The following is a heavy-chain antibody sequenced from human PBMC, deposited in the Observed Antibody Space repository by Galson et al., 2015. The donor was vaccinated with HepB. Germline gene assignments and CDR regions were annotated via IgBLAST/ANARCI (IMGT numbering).Heavy chain of an antibody. CDR1: GFTFSSYS. J-gene: IGHJ6*02. CDR2: ISSSSSYI. D-gene: IGHD2-15*01. V-gene: IGHV3-21*01. CDR3: ARAGRYCSGGSCYSPYYYGMDV. Sequence: SLRLSCAASGFTFSSYSMNWVRQAPGKGLEWVSSISSSSSYIYYADSVKGRFTISRDNAKNSLYLQMNSLRAEDTAVYYCARAGRYCSGGSCYSPYYYGMDVWGQGTTVTVSS.